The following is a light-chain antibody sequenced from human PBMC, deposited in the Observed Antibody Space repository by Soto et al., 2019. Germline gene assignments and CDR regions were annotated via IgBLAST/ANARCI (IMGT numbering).Light chain of an antibody. Sequence: DIVMTQSPDSRAVSLGERATINCKSSESVFYSFTNRNYLAWDQLKPGQTPKLLISWASTRESGVPDRFSGSGSGTYFTLTISSLQAEDVAVYCCQQYHTTPLTFGQGTKVEV. J-gene: IGKJ1*01. CDR1: ESVFYSFTNRNY. CDR3: QQYHTTPLT. V-gene: IGKV4-1*01. CDR2: WAS.